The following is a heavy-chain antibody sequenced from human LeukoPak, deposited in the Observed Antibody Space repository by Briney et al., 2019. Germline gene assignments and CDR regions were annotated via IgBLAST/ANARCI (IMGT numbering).Heavy chain of an antibody. V-gene: IGHV3-23*01. CDR1: GFTFSTYW. Sequence: GGSLRLSCAASGFTFSTYWMSWVRQAPGKGLEWVSAISGSGGSTYYADSVKGRFTISRDNSKNTLYLQMNSLRAEDTAVYYCAKVPRGSKDDYWGQGTLVTVSS. CDR2: ISGSGGST. J-gene: IGHJ4*02. CDR3: AKVPRGSKDDY. D-gene: IGHD3-10*01.